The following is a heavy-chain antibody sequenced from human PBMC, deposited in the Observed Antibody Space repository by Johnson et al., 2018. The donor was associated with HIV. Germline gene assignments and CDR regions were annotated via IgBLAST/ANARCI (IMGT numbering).Heavy chain of an antibody. CDR3: AKGLKLGSGDDAFDI. V-gene: IGHV3-33*06. Sequence: VQLVESGGGVVQPGRSLRLSCAASGFTFSNYGMHWVRQTPGKGLEWVAVIWYDGSNKYYADSVKCRFTISRDNSKNTLYLQMNSLRAEDTAVYYCAKGLKLGSGDDAFDIWGQGTMVTVSS. CDR2: IWYDGSNK. D-gene: IGHD7-27*01. CDR1: GFTFSNYG. J-gene: IGHJ3*02.